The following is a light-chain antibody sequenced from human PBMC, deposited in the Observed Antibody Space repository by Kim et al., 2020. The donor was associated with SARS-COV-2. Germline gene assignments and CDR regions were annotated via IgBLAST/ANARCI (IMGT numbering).Light chain of an antibody. CDR1: RRLISNS. Sequence: DIVLTQSPGTLSVSPGERATLSCRASRRLISNSLAWYQHKVGQAPRLLIYDASSRATGIPDRFNGSGAGTDFILTISGLEPEDSAVYYCQQSDDTPPITFGQGTRLEIK. CDR2: DAS. V-gene: IGKV3-20*01. CDR3: QQSDDTPPIT. J-gene: IGKJ5*01.